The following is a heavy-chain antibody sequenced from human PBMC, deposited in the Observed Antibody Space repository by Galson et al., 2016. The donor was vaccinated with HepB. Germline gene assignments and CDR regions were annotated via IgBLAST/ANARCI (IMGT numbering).Heavy chain of an antibody. CDR3: ARGFRFGVLTGYYFDY. J-gene: IGHJ4*02. CDR2: IYSTGKT. V-gene: IGHV3-53*01. D-gene: IGHD3-3*01. Sequence: SLRLSCAASGFTVRSNYMSWVRQAPGKGLECVSVIYSTGKTYSADSVRGRFTISRDNSKNPVYLQMNSLTAEDTAVYYCARGFRFGVLTGYYFDYWGQGTLVTVSS. CDR1: GFTVRSNY.